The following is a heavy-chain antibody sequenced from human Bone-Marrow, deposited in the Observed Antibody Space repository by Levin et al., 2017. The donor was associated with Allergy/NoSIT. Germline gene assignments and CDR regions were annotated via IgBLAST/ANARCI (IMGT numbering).Heavy chain of an antibody. Sequence: ASVKVSCKVSGYTLTELSMNWVRQAPGKGLDWMGGFDTEDGETIYAQNFQGRVTATEDTSTDTAYMELSSLRSAEPTVYFCAAEGPQGFCVFDPWGQGTLVTVSS. CDR2: FDTEDGET. J-gene: IGHJ5*02. V-gene: IGHV1-24*01. CDR1: GYTLTELS. CDR3: AAEGPQGFCVFDP. D-gene: IGHD3-3*01.